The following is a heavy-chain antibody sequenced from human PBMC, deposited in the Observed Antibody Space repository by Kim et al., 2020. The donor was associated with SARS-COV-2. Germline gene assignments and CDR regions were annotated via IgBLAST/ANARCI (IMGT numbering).Heavy chain of an antibody. V-gene: IGHV1-24*01. CDR3: AGVVPAAMVLYYYGMDV. CDR2: FDPEDGET. D-gene: IGHD2-2*01. J-gene: IGHJ6*02. Sequence: ASVKVSCKVSGYTLTELSMHWVRQAPGKGLEWMGGFDPEDGETIYAQKFQGRVTMTEDTSTDTAYMELSSLRSEDTAVYYCAGVVPAAMVLYYYGMDVWGQGTTVTFSS. CDR1: GYTLTELS.